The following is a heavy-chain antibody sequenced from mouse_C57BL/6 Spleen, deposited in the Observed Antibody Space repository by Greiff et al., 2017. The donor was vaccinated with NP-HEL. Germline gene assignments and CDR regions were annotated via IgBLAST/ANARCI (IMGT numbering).Heavy chain of an antibody. CDR1: GFSFNTYA. CDR3: VRHRSDAMDY. V-gene: IGHV10-1*01. Sequence: EVQLVESGGGLVQPKGSLKLSCAASGFSFNTYAMNWVRQAPGKGLEWVARIRSKSNNYATYYADSVKDRFTISRDDSESMLYLQMNNLKTEDTAMYYCVRHRSDAMDYWGQGTSVTVSS. CDR2: IRSKSNNYAT. J-gene: IGHJ4*01.